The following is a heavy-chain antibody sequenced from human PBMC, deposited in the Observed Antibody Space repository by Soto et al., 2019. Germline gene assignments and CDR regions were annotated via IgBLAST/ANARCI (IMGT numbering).Heavy chain of an antibody. J-gene: IGHJ4*02. CDR3: ARLGSGNDYSGLLFDY. Sequence: PSETLSLTCTVSGGSISSTTYYWAWIRQPPGKGLEWIGSIYYSGSTYYNPSLKSRVTISVDTSKNQFSLKLSSVTAADTAVYNCARLGSGNDYSGLLFDYWGQGTLVTVSS. CDR2: IYYSGST. CDR1: GGSISSTTYY. V-gene: IGHV4-39*01. D-gene: IGHD5-12*01.